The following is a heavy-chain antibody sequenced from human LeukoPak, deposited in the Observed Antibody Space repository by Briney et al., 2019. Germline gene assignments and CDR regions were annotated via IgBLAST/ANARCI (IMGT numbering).Heavy chain of an antibody. Sequence: SETLSLTCTVSGGSISSYYWSWIRQPPGKGLEWIGYIYYSGSTNYNPSLKGRVTISVDTSKNQFSLKLSSVTAADTAVYYCARGIAAAGFNWFDPWGQGTLVTVSS. CDR2: IYYSGST. J-gene: IGHJ5*02. CDR3: ARGIAAAGFNWFDP. V-gene: IGHV4-59*01. D-gene: IGHD6-13*01. CDR1: GGSISSYY.